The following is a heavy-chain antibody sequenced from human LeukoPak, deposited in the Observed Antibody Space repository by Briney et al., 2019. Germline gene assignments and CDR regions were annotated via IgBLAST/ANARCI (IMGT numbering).Heavy chain of an antibody. CDR2: FSGSGGST. CDR3: AKDPYCSGGSCYGAEYFQH. D-gene: IGHD2-15*01. V-gene: IGHV3-23*01. CDR1: GFTFSSYA. Sequence: GGSLRLSCAASGFTFSSYAMSWVRQAPGKGLEWVSAFSGSGGSTYYADSVKGRFTISRDNSKNTLYLQMNSLRAEDTAVYYCAKDPYCSGGSCYGAEYFQHWGQGTLVTVSS. J-gene: IGHJ1*01.